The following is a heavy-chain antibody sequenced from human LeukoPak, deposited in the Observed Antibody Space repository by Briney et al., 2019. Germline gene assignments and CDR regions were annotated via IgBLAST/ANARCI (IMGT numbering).Heavy chain of an antibody. CDR1: GFTFNTYT. CDR2: TSASGGST. J-gene: IGHJ4*02. Sequence: GGSLRLSCAASGFTFNTYTMSWVRQAPGKGPEWVSSTSASGGSTYYADSVKGRFTISRDDVKNMLSLQMNSLRVEDTGLYYCSTVEHFWGQGPLVTVSS. V-gene: IGHV3-23*01. D-gene: IGHD1-1*01. CDR3: STVEHF.